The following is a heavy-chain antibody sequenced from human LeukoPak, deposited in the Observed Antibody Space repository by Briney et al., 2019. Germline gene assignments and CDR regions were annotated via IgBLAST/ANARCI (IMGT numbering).Heavy chain of an antibody. D-gene: IGHD3-10*02. CDR1: GFTFSSYD. V-gene: IGHV3-13*01. CDR3: AELGITMIGGV. CDR2: IGNDGDT. Sequence: ESGGSLRLSCAASGFTFSSYDMHWVRQATGKGLEWVSGIGNDGDTYYPGSVKGRFTISRENAKNSLYLQMNSLRAEDTAVYYCAELGITMIGGVWGKGTTVTISS. J-gene: IGHJ6*04.